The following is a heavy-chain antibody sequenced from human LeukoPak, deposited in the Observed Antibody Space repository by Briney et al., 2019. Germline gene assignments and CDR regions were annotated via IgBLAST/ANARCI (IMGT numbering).Heavy chain of an antibody. D-gene: IGHD3-10*01. V-gene: IGHV3-7*05. CDR2: IKPDGSET. CDR3: VRGSSGTAVRGISWAWFDP. J-gene: IGHJ5*02. CDR1: GFTFSSYW. Sequence: GGSLRLSCAASGFTFSSYWMSWVRQAPGKGLEWMANIKPDGSETYYVDSVKGRFTISRDNAKNSLYLQMNSLRPEDTAVYYCVRGSSGTAVRGISWAWFDPWGQGTLVTVSS.